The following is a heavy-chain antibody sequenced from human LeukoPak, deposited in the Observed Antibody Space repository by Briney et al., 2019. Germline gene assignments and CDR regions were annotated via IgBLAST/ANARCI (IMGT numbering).Heavy chain of an antibody. CDR2: ISSSSSYI. J-gene: IGHJ4*02. CDR1: GFTFSSYS. Sequence: EGSLRLSCAASGFTFSSYSMNWVRQAPGKGLEWVSSISSSSSYIYYADSVKGRFTISRDNAKNSLYLQMNSLRAEDTAVYYCANTIFGVVTTYWGQGTLVTVSS. D-gene: IGHD3-3*01. V-gene: IGHV3-21*01. CDR3: ANTIFGVVTTY.